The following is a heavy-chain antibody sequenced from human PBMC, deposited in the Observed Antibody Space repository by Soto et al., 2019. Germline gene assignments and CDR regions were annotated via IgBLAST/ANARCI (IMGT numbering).Heavy chain of an antibody. CDR3: ARGDGCGGNCFYGMDV. CDR2: IYYSGST. V-gene: IGHV4-59*01. D-gene: IGHD2-21*01. J-gene: IGHJ6*02. CDR1: GGSISSYY. Sequence: SETLSLTCTVSGGSISSYYWSWIRQPPGKGLEWIGHIYYSGSTKYSPSLKSRVTISVDTSKNQFSLKLNSVTAADTAVYYCARGDGCGGNCFYGMDVWGQGTTVTVSS.